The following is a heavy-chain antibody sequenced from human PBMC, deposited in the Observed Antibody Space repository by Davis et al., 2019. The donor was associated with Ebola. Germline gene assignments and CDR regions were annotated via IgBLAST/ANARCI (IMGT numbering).Heavy chain of an antibody. J-gene: IGHJ4*02. D-gene: IGHD4-17*01. Sequence: ASVKVSCKASGYTFTGYYMHWVRQAPGQGLEWMGRINPNSGGTNYAQKFQGRVTITADKSTSTAYMELSSLRSEDTAVYYCARVVDYGFDYWGQGTLVTVSS. CDR2: INPNSGGT. CDR3: ARVVDYGFDY. V-gene: IGHV1-2*06. CDR1: GYTFTGYY.